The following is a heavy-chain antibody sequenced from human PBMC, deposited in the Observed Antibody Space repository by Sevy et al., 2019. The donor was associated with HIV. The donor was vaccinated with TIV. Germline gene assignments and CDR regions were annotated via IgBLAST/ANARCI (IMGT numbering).Heavy chain of an antibody. J-gene: IGHJ3*02. CDR1: GGSISSYY. Sequence: SETLSLTCTVSGGSISSYYWSWIRQPPGKGLEWIGYIYYSGSTNYNPSLKSRVTISVDTSKNQFSLKLSSVTAADTAVYYCAREGYSDAFDIWGHGTMVTVSS. V-gene: IGHV4-59*01. CDR2: IYYSGST. CDR3: AREGYSDAFDI. D-gene: IGHD6-13*01.